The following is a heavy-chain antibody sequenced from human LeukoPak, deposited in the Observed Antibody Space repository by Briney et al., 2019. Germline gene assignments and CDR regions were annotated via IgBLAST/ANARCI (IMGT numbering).Heavy chain of an antibody. D-gene: IGHD6-19*01. V-gene: IGHV4-59*11. CDR1: GGSISSHY. J-gene: IGHJ4*02. CDR2: IFYSGST. Sequence: SETLSLTCTVSGGSISSHYWSWMRQPPGKGREWIGYIFYSGSTNYNPSLKSRVTISVDTSKNQFSLKLSSVTAADTSVYYCASDTVAGTGWGQGTLVTVSS. CDR3: ASDTVAGTG.